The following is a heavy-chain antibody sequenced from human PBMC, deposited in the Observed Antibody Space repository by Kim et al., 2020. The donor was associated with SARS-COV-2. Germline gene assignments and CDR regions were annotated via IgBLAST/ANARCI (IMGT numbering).Heavy chain of an antibody. Sequence: GGSLRLSCEASGFALVDYMTWIRQTPGKGLEWVAYISGSGSYTTYADSVQGRFTISRDNAKNSLYLQMTSLRVEDTAVYYCAKDLSNKGLDIWGQGTTVTVSS. CDR3: AKDLSNKGLDI. J-gene: IGHJ6*02. V-gene: IGHV3-11*06. CDR1: GFALVDY. CDR2: ISGSGSYT.